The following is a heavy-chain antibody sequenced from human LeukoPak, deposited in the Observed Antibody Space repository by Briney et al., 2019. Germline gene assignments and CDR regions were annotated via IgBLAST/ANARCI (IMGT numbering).Heavy chain of an antibody. CDR1: GFTFSSYA. J-gene: IGHJ4*02. Sequence: LSGGSLRLSCAASGFTFSSYAMSWVRQAPGKGLEWVSAISGSGGSTYYADSVKGRFTISRDNSKNTLYLQMNSLRAEDTAVYYCAKDSLTLLEWPTPQVAFDYWGQGTLVTVSS. CDR3: AKDSLTLLEWPTPQVAFDY. D-gene: IGHD3-3*02. CDR2: ISGSGGST. V-gene: IGHV3-23*01.